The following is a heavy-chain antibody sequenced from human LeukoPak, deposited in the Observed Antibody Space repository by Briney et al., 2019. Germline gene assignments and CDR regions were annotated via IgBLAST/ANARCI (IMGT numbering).Heavy chain of an antibody. Sequence: GGSLRLSCAASGFTFSSYSMNWVRQAPGKGLEWVANIKQDGSEKYYVDSVKGRFTISRDNAKNSLYLQMNSLRAEDTAVYYCARVQMGSGYNDYWGQGTLVTVSS. D-gene: IGHD3-3*01. J-gene: IGHJ4*02. CDR3: ARVQMGSGYNDY. CDR2: IKQDGSEK. CDR1: GFTFSSYS. V-gene: IGHV3-7*01.